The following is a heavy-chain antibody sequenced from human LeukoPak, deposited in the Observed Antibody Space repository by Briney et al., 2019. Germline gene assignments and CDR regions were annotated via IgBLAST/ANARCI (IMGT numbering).Heavy chain of an antibody. CDR1: RFTFSSYG. D-gene: IGHD1-26*01. CDR3: ARDLSFGSLDF. CDR2: MRCGGSRE. Sequence: GRSLTLCCAASRFTFSSYGMHWLRQAPGKGLEWVADMRCGGSREDYADSVKGRFTIYRDMSKNTLNLKMHSLRVKDAAMFYCARDLSFGSLDFRGQGTLVTVS. J-gene: IGHJ4*02. V-gene: IGHV3-33*01.